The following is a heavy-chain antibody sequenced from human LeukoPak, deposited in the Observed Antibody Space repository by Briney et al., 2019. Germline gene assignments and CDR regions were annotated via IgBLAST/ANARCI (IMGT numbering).Heavy chain of an antibody. V-gene: IGHV3-21*01. J-gene: IGHJ4*02. CDR1: GFTFSSYS. CDR3: AKGYCSSTSCLKTD. Sequence: GGSLRLSCAASGFTFSSYSMNWVRQAPGKGLEWVSSISSSSSYIYYADSVKGRFTISRDNSKNTLFLQMNSLRVEDTAVYYCAKGYCSSTSCLKTDWGQGTLVTVSS. CDR2: ISSSSSYI. D-gene: IGHD2-2*01.